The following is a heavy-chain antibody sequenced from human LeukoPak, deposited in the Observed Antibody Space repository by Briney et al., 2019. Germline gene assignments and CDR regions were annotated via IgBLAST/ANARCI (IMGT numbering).Heavy chain of an antibody. CDR1: GYTFTSYG. CDR3: ARVTGYRSTGGKRLGY. Sequence: GASVKVSCKASGYTFTSYGISWVRQAPGQGLEWMGWISAYNGNTNYAQKLQGGVTMTTDTSTSTAYMELRSLRSDDTAVYYCARVTGYRSTGGKRLGYWGQGTLVTVSS. CDR2: ISAYNGNT. J-gene: IGHJ4*02. V-gene: IGHV1-18*01. D-gene: IGHD3-9*01.